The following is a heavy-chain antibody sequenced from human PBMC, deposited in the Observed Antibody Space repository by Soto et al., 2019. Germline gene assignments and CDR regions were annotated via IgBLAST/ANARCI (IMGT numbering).Heavy chain of an antibody. D-gene: IGHD3-16*01. J-gene: IGHJ4*02. CDR3: SADLPDLGAYAFDY. V-gene: IGHV3-15*07. CDR1: GFTFNGAW. CDR2: VKSKVDGGTI. Sequence: EVQLVESGGGLVEPGGSLRLSCAASGFTFNGAWMNWVRQAPGKGLEWVGRVKSKVDGGTIDYAAPVKDKFTISRDDSTNTVYLQMSSLTPEDTAIYYCSADLPDLGAYAFDYWGQGTLVTVSS.